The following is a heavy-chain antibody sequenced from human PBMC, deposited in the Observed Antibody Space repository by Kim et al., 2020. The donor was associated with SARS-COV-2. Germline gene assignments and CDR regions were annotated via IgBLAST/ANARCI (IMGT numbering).Heavy chain of an antibody. CDR3: ARNRENSSSWYYYYYYGMDV. V-gene: IGHV5-10-1*01. J-gene: IGHJ6*02. D-gene: IGHD6-13*01. CDR1: GYSFTSYW. CDR2: IDPSDSYT. Sequence: GESLKISCKGSGYSFTSYWISWVRQMPGKGLEWMGRIDPSDSYTNYSPSFQGHVTISADKSISTAYLQWSSLKASDTAMYYCARNRENSSSWYYYYYYGMDVWGQGTTVTVSS.